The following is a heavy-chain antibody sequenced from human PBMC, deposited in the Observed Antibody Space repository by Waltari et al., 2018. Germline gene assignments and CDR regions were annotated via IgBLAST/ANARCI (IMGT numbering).Heavy chain of an antibody. J-gene: IGHJ4*02. Sequence: EVQLVESGGGLVQPGGSLRLSCAGFGFTFSGYWMTWGRQAPGKGLEWVANIKKDGGEKYYVDSVKGRFTVSRDNAKNSLYLQMSSLRAEDTAVYYCARDRGYCGGDCYKNLDSWGQGTLVAVSS. CDR3: ARDRGYCGGDCYKNLDS. D-gene: IGHD2-21*01. CDR2: IKKDGGEK. V-gene: IGHV3-7*01. CDR1: GFTFSGYW.